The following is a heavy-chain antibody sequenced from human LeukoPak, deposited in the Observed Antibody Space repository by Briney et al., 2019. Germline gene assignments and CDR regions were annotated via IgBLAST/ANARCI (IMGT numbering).Heavy chain of an antibody. CDR1: GFTFSSYS. D-gene: IGHD2-21*02. J-gene: IGHJ4*02. CDR2: ISSSSSYI. Sequence: PGGSLRLSCAASGFTFSSYSMNWVRQAPGKGLEWVSSISSSSSYIYYADSVKGRFTISRDNAKNSLYLQMNSLRTEDAAVYYCAKDVTVRCGGDCPTDSWGQGTLVTVPS. V-gene: IGHV3-21*01. CDR3: AKDVTVRCGGDCPTDS.